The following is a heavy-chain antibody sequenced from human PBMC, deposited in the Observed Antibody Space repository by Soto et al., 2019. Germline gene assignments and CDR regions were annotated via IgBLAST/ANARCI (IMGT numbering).Heavy chain of an antibody. CDR1: GGTFSSYT. Sequence: QVQLVQSGAEVKKPGSSVKVSCKFSGGTFSSYTISWVRQAPGQGLEWMGRIIPILGIANYAQKFQGRVTITADKSTCTAYMELSSMRSEDTAVDYCSGTTYSSSWDYWGQGTLVTVSS. CDR3: SGTTYSSSWDY. V-gene: IGHV1-69*02. CDR2: IIPILGIA. J-gene: IGHJ4*02. D-gene: IGHD6-13*01.